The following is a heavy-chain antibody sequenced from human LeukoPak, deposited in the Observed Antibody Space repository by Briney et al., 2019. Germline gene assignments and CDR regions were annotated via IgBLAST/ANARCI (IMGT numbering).Heavy chain of an antibody. D-gene: IGHD3-10*01. CDR2: MNPNSGNT. J-gene: IGHJ4*02. V-gene: IGHV1-8*01. Sequence: ASVKVSCKASGYTFTSYDINWVRQATGQGLEWMGWMNPNSGNTGYAQKFQGRVTMTRNTSISIAYMELSSLRSEDTAVCYCATDYYGSGSYSGYWGQGTLVTVSS. CDR1: GYTFTSYD. CDR3: ATDYYGSGSYSGY.